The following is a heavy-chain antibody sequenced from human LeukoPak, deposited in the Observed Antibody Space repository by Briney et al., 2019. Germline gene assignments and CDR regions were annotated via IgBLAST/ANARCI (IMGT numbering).Heavy chain of an antibody. CDR3: TRARDAFTRKSVFDI. J-gene: IGHJ3*02. V-gene: IGHV6-1*01. CDR1: GDSVSSDSAA. CDR2: TYYRSKWYN. D-gene: IGHD3-16*01. Sequence: SQTLSLTCAISGDSVSSDSAAWTWIRQSPSRGLEWLGRTYYRSKWYNDYAVSVKSRITVNPDTSKNQFSLQLNSVTPEDTAVYYCTRARDAFTRKSVFDIWGQGTMVTVSS.